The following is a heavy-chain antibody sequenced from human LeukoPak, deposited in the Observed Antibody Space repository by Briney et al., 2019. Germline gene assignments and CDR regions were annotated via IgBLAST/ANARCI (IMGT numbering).Heavy chain of an antibody. Sequence: GGSLRLSCAASGFTFSSYGMHWVRQAPGKGLEWVAVISYDGSNKYYADSVKGRFTISRDNSKNTLYLQMNSLRAEDTAVYYCAKEPSYSSGWVDYWGQGTLVTVSS. D-gene: IGHD6-19*01. CDR3: AKEPSYSSGWVDY. J-gene: IGHJ4*02. CDR1: GFTFSSYG. V-gene: IGHV3-30*18. CDR2: ISYDGSNK.